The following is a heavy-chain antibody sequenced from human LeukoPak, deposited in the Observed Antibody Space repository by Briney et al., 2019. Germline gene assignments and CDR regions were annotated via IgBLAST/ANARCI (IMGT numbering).Heavy chain of an antibody. CDR1: GFTVSSNY. J-gene: IGHJ5*02. CDR2: IYSGGST. D-gene: IGHD6-19*01. CDR3: AKDRRGSGWYEAIDP. V-gene: IGHV3-53*01. Sequence: SGGSLRLSCAASGFTVSSNYMSWVRQAPGKGLEWVSVIYSGGSTYYADSVKGRFTISRDNSKNTLYFQMNSLRAEDTAVYYCAKDRRGSGWYEAIDPWGQGTLVTVSS.